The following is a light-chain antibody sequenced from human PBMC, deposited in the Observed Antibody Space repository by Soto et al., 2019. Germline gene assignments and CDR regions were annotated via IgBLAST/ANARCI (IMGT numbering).Light chain of an antibody. V-gene: IGKV1-5*03. CDR1: QSISSW. J-gene: IGKJ3*01. Sequence: DIQMTQSPSTLSASVGDRVTITCRASQSISSWLAWYQQKPGKAPKLLIHKASSLESGVPSRFSGSGSGTEFTLTISSLQPDDFATYYCQQYNSYSITFGPGTKVDIK. CDR2: KAS. CDR3: QQYNSYSIT.